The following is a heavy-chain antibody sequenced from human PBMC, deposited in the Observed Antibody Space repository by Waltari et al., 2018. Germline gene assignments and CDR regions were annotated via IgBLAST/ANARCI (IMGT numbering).Heavy chain of an antibody. V-gene: IGHV4-39*01. CDR2: SYYSGSP. CDR1: GGSIISPTYY. Sequence: QLQLQESGPGLVKPSETLSLTCIVSGGSIISPTYYCGWTRPPPGKGLEWIGSSYYSGSPNYNPSLKSRVTISVDTSKNRFSLKVSSVTAADTALYYCATHSANHDYHYYAMDVWGLGTTVTVSS. J-gene: IGHJ6*02. D-gene: IGHD2-15*01. CDR3: ATHSANHDYHYYAMDV.